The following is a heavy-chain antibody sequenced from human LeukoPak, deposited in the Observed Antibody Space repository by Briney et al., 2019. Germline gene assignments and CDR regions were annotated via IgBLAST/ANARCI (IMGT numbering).Heavy chain of an antibody. CDR2: IYHSGST. D-gene: IGHD6-13*01. CDR1: GYSITSGYY. CDR3: ARISSSNWYNERGAFDV. V-gene: IGHV4-38-2*02. J-gene: IGHJ3*01. Sequence: PSETLSLTCTVSGYSITSGYYWGWIRQPPGKGLEWIGSIYHSGSTHYTPSLNSRVTMSVDTSKNQVSLKLSSVTAADTAVYYCARISSSNWYNERGAFDVWGQGTMVTVSS.